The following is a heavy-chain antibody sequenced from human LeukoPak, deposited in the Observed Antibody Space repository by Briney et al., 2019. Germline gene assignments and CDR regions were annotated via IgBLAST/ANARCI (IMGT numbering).Heavy chain of an antibody. D-gene: IGHD2-21*02. Sequence: GASVKVSCKASGGTFSSYAIGWVRQAPGQGLEWMGGIIPIFGTANYAQKFQGRVTITADESTSTAYMELSSLRPEDTAVYYCARDRDRSFDPWGQGTLVTVSS. CDR3: ARDRDRSFDP. CDR1: GGTFSSYA. CDR2: IIPIFGTA. J-gene: IGHJ5*02. V-gene: IGHV1-69*13.